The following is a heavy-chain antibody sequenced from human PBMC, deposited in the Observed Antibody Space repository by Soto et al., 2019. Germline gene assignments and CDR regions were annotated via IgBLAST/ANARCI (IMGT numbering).Heavy chain of an antibody. CDR3: ARGVRKAAPRHPYYMTL. D-gene: IGHD6-6*01. V-gene: IGHV1-46*01. CDR2: INPSGGST. J-gene: IGHJ6*03. CDR1: GYTFTSYY. Sequence: ASLKVSCKASGYTFTSYYIHWVRQAPGQGLEWMRIINPSGGSTSYAEKFQSRVTMTSDTSTSTVYMELSSLRSEDTVVYYCARGVRKAAPRHPYYMTLWAKGTTVTV.